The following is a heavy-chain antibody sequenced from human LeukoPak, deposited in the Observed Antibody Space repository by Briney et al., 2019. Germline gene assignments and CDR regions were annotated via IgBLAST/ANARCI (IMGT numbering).Heavy chain of an antibody. CDR2: ISGSGGST. Sequence: GGSLRLSCGASGITFSSYSMNWVRQAPGKGLEWVSAISGSGGSTYYADSVKGRFTISRDNSKNTLYLQMNSLRAEDTAVYYCAKAPYYDFWSGLYYFDYWGQGTLVTVSS. V-gene: IGHV3-23*01. J-gene: IGHJ4*02. D-gene: IGHD3-3*01. CDR1: GITFSSYS. CDR3: AKAPYYDFWSGLYYFDY.